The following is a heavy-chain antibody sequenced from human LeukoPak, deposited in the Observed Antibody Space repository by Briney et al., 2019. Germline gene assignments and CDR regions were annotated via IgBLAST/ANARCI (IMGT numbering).Heavy chain of an antibody. Sequence: SETLSLTCTVSGGSISSGGYYWSWIRQHPGKGLEWIGYIYYSGSTYYNPSLKSRVTISVDTSKNQFCLKLSSVTAADTAVYYCARVLRDSSGYSLDYWGQGTLDTVSS. CDR2: IYYSGST. CDR3: ARVLRDSSGYSLDY. D-gene: IGHD3-22*01. V-gene: IGHV4-31*03. J-gene: IGHJ4*02. CDR1: GGSISSGGYY.